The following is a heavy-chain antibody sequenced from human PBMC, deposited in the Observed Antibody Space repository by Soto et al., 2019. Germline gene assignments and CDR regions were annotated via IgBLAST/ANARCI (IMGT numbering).Heavy chain of an antibody. V-gene: IGHV4-34*01. CDR1: GGSFSGYY. CDR3: ARGVNSSSFGFDY. J-gene: IGHJ4*02. Sequence: PSETLSLTCAVYGGSFSGYYWSWIRQPPGKGLEWIGEINHSGSTNYNPSLKSRVTISVDTSKNQFSLKLSSVTAADTAVYYCARGVNSSSFGFDYWGQGTLVTVSS. CDR2: INHSGST. D-gene: IGHD6-6*01.